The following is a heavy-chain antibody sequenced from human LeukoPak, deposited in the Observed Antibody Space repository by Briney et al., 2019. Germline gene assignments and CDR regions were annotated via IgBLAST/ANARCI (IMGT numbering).Heavy chain of an antibody. V-gene: IGHV3-23*01. CDR3: AKGTRWELSVRESSSNDY. D-gene: IGHD1-26*01. CDR1: GFTFSSYA. CDR2: ISGSGGYT. J-gene: IGHJ4*02. Sequence: QPGGSLRLSCAASGFTFSSYAMTWVRQAPGKGLEWVSSISGSGGYTYYADSVKGRFTISRDNSKNTLYLQMNSLRAEDTAVYYCAKGTRWELSVRESSSNDYWGQGTLVTVSS.